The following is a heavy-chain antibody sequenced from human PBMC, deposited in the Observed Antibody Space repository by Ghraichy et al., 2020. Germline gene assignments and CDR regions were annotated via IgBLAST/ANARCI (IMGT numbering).Heavy chain of an antibody. Sequence: LSLTCAASGFTFSAHYMDWVRQAPGKGLEWVGRIRNKANGYTTEYAASVKGRFTISRDDSKNSLYLQMNSLKTEDTAVYYCTRRATGDSFDYWGQGTLVTVSS. CDR2: IRNKANGYTT. D-gene: IGHD7-27*01. V-gene: IGHV3-72*01. CDR3: TRRATGDSFDY. J-gene: IGHJ4*02. CDR1: GFTFSAHY.